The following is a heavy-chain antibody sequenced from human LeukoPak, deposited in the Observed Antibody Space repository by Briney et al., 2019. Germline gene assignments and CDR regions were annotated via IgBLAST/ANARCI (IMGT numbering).Heavy chain of an antibody. D-gene: IGHD6-13*01. J-gene: IGHJ6*02. Sequence: PGGSLRLSCAASGFTVSSNYMSWVRQAPGKGLEWVSVIYSGGSTYYADSVKGRFTISRDNSKNTLYFQMNSLRAEDTAVYYCARGRAAPLGYYYGMDVWGQGTTVTVSS. CDR2: IYSGGST. CDR1: GFTVSSNY. CDR3: ARGRAAPLGYYYGMDV. V-gene: IGHV3-53*01.